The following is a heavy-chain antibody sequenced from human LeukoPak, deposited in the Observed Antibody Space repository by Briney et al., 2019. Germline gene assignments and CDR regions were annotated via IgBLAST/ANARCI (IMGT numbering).Heavy chain of an antibody. J-gene: IGHJ4*02. CDR2: ISYDGSNK. CDR3: ASGRLYCSSTSCYFLDYFDY. V-gene: IGHV3-30-3*01. D-gene: IGHD2-2*01. Sequence: GGSLRLSCAASGFTFSSYAMHWVRQAPGKGLEWVAVISYDGSNKYYADSVKGRFTISRDNSKNTLYLQMNSLRAEDTAVHYCASGRLYCSSTSCYFLDYFDYWGQGTLVTVSS. CDR1: GFTFSSYA.